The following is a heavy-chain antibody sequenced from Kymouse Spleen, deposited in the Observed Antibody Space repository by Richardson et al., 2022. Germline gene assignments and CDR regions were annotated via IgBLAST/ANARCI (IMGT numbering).Heavy chain of an antibody. J-gene: IGHJ6*02. D-gene: IGHD3-10*01. CDR2: IYYSGST. V-gene: IGHV4-61*01. CDR1: GGSVSSGSYY. CDR3: ARGTMVRGVEDTTTTTVWTS. Sequence: QVQLQESGPGLVKPSETLSLTCTVSGGSVSSGSYYWSWIRQPPGKGLEWIGYIYYSGSTNYNPSLKSRVTISVDTSKNQFSLKLSSVTAADTAVYYCARGTMVRGVEDTTTTTVWTSGAKGPRSPSPQ.